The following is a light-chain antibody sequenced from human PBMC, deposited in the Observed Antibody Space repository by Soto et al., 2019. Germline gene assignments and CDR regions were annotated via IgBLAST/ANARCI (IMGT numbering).Light chain of an antibody. CDR2: DVS. CDR1: SSDVGGYNY. Sequence: QSVLTQPASVSGSPGQSITISCTGTSSDVGGYNYVSWYQQHPGKAPKLTIYDVSNRPSGVSNRFSGSKSGNTASLTISGLQAEDEADYYCSSYTSSSTYVFGTGTKVTVL. J-gene: IGLJ1*01. CDR3: SSYTSSSTYV. V-gene: IGLV2-14*01.